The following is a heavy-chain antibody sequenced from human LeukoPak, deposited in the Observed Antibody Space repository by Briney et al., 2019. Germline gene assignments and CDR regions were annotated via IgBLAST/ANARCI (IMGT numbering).Heavy chain of an antibody. D-gene: IGHD3-22*01. Sequence: SETLSLTCTVSGGSISSYYWSWIRQPPGKGLEWIGYIYYSGSTNYNPSLKSRVTISVDPSKNQFSLKLSSVTAADTAVYYCARNPVYYYDSSGYPLYYYYYMDVWGKGTTVTVSS. V-gene: IGHV4-59*01. CDR3: ARNPVYYYDSSGYPLYYYYYMDV. J-gene: IGHJ6*03. CDR2: IYYSGST. CDR1: GGSISSYY.